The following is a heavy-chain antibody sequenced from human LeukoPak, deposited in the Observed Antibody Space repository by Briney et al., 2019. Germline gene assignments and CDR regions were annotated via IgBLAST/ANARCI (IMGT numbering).Heavy chain of an antibody. CDR1: GGTFSSYA. V-gene: IGHV1-69*13. CDR3: ARDSYGDFNYYYYGMDV. Sequence: ASVKVSCKASGGTFSSYAISWVRQAPGQGLEWMGGIIPIFGTASYAQKLQGGVTITADESTSTAYMELSSLRSEDTAVYYCARDSYGDFNYYYYGMDVWGQGTTVTVSS. CDR2: IIPIFGTA. D-gene: IGHD4-17*01. J-gene: IGHJ6*02.